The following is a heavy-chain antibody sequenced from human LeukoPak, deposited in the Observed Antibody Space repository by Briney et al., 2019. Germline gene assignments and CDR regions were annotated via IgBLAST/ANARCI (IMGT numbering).Heavy chain of an antibody. J-gene: IGHJ4*02. CDR3: ARQGSSFDY. Sequence: SETLSLTCAVSHDSISSSAYYWAWIRQPPGKGLEWIGSFYYSGSTYYNPSLKSRLTISVDTSKNQFSLKLRSVTAADTAIYYCARQGSSFDYWGQGTLVTVSS. D-gene: IGHD2-2*01. V-gene: IGHV4-39*01. CDR2: FYYSGST. CDR1: HDSISSSAYY.